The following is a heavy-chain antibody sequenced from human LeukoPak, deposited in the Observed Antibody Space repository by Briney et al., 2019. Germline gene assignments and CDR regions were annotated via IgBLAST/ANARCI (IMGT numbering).Heavy chain of an antibody. Sequence: VASVKVSCKASGYTFTSYYMHWVRQAPGQGLEWMGIINPSGGSTSYAQKFQGRVTMTRDTSTSTVYMELSSLRSEDTAVYYCARGRNYYDSSRYYYEGDAFDIWGQGTMVTVSS. J-gene: IGHJ3*02. D-gene: IGHD3-22*01. CDR3: ARGRNYYDSSRYYYEGDAFDI. CDR2: INPSGGST. CDR1: GYTFTSYY. V-gene: IGHV1-46*01.